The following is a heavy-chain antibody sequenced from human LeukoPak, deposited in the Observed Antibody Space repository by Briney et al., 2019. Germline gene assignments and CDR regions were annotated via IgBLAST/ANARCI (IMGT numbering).Heavy chain of an antibody. Sequence: ASVKVSCKASGYTFTSYYMHWVRQAPGQGPEWMGIINPSGGSTSYAQKFQGRVTMTRDTSTSTVYMELSSLRSEDTAVYYSVRDAQVGAPRVWAFDIWGQGAMVTVSS. J-gene: IGHJ3*02. CDR3: VRDAQVGAPRVWAFDI. V-gene: IGHV1-46*01. CDR1: GYTFTSYY. D-gene: IGHD1-26*01. CDR2: INPSGGST.